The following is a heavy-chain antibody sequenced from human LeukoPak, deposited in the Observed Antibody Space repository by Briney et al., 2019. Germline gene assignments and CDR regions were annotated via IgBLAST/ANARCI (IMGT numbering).Heavy chain of an antibody. D-gene: IGHD4-17*01. J-gene: IGHJ6*02. V-gene: IGHV3-53*01. Sequence: GGSLRLSCAASGFTVSSNYMSWVRQAPGKGLEWVSVIYSGGSTYYADSVKGRFTISRDNSKNTLYLQMNSLRAEDTAVYYCARGWFTVTSEEIDYGMDVWGQGTTVTVSS. CDR1: GFTVSSNY. CDR2: IYSGGST. CDR3: ARGWFTVTSEEIDYGMDV.